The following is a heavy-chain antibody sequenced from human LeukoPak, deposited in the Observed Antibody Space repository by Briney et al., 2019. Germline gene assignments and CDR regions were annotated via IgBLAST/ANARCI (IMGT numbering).Heavy chain of an antibody. CDR1: GGSISSYY. J-gene: IGHJ3*02. CDR2: IYTSGST. Sequence: SETLSLTCTVSGGSISSYYWSWIRQPAGKGLEWIGRIYTSGSTNYHPSVKSRVTMSVDTSKNQFSLKLSSVTAADTAVYYCARAGYNWNTFDIWGQGTMVTVSS. CDR3: ARAGYNWNTFDI. V-gene: IGHV4-4*07. D-gene: IGHD1-1*01.